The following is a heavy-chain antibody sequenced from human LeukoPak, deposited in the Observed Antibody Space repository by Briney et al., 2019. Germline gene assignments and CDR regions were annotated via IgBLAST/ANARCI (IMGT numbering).Heavy chain of an antibody. Sequence: GGSLRLSCAASGFTFSDYYMSWIRQAPGKGLEWVSYISSSGSTIYYADSVKGRFTISRDNAKNSLNLQMNSLRAEDTAVYYCASGFVIAAAGFDYWGQGTLVTVSS. CDR3: ASGFVIAAAGFDY. CDR1: GFTFSDYY. V-gene: IGHV3-11*04. J-gene: IGHJ4*02. D-gene: IGHD6-13*01. CDR2: ISSSGSTI.